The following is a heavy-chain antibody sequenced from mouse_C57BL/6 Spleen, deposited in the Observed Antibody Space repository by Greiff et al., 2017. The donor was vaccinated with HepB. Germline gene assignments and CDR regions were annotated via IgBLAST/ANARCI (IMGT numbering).Heavy chain of an antibody. V-gene: IGHV1-61*01. CDR3: ARGGTAWFAY. CDR1: GYTFTSYW. J-gene: IGHJ3*01. Sequence: VQLQQSGAELVRPGSSVKLSCKASGYTFTSYWMDWVKQRPGPGLEWIGNIYPSDSETHYNQKFKDKATLTVDKSSSTAYMQLSSLTSEDSAVYYCARGGTAWFAYWGQGTLVTVSA. CDR2: IYPSDSET. D-gene: IGHD2-14*01.